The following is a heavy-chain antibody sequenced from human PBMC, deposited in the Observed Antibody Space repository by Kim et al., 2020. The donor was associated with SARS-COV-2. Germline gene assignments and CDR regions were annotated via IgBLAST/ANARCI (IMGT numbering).Heavy chain of an antibody. CDR2: INTKTGNP. CDR1: GFGVTTYA. D-gene: IGHD2-21*01. Sequence: ASVKVSCKASGFGVTTYALNWVRHAPGQGPEWMGWINTKTGNPTYARDFTGRCVFSFDTSVSTAYLQISGLEAGDTAVYYCASAPLGVRHQLDPWGRGTL. CDR3: ASAPLGVRHQLDP. V-gene: IGHV7-4-1*02. J-gene: IGHJ2*01.